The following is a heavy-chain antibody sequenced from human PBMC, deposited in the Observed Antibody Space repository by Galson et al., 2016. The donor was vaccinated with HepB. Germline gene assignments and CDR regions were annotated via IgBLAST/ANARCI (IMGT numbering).Heavy chain of an antibody. CDR2: IITMFGTP. J-gene: IGHJ4*02. V-gene: IGHV1-69*13. CDR1: GGTFSSFA. Sequence: SVKVSCKASGGTFSSFAINWVRQAPGQGLEWMGGIITMFGTPNYAQRFRGRVTITADESTGTAYMELSSLRSRDTAVYYCASHTGGQYDSGRYEFNFWGQGTLVTVSS. D-gene: IGHD3-10*01. CDR3: ASHTGGQYDSGRYEFNF.